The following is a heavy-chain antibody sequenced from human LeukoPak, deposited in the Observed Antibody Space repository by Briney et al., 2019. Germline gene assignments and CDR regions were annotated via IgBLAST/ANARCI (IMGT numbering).Heavy chain of an antibody. Sequence: PSETLSLTCTVSGGSISSYYWSWIRQPPGKGLEWIGYIYYSGSTNYNPSLKSRVTISVDTSKNQFSLKLSSVTAADTAVYYCARTSSSWYARGLDYWGQGTLVTVSS. CDR1: GGSISSYY. J-gene: IGHJ4*02. V-gene: IGHV4-59*01. D-gene: IGHD6-13*01. CDR3: ARTSSSWYARGLDY. CDR2: IYYSGST.